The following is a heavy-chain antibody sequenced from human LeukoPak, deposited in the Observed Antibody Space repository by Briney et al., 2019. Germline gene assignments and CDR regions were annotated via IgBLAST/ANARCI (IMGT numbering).Heavy chain of an antibody. CDR3: ARDRGSSWSQDDAFDI. CDR1: GFTFSSYS. D-gene: IGHD6-13*01. J-gene: IGHJ3*02. Sequence: GGSLRLSCAASGFTFSSYSMNWVRQAPGKGLEWVSSISSSSSYIYYADSVKGRFTISRDNSKNTLYLQMNSLRAEDTAVYYCARDRGSSWSQDDAFDIWGQGTMVTVSS. CDR2: ISSSSSYI. V-gene: IGHV3-21*01.